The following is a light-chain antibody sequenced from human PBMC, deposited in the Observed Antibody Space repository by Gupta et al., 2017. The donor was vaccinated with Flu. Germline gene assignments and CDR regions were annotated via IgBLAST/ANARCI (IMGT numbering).Light chain of an antibody. J-gene: IGKJ5*01. Sequence: ATPGSPASIACSSSQCRLRRSRNNFVGWFLQKPGQAPQLLIYVGSNRAPGVPDRCRGSGSGTDFTLKIRRVEAEDVGVYYCKQAIQLPITFGQGTRLEIK. CDR3: KQAIQLPIT. V-gene: IGKV2-28*01. CDR1: QCRLRRSRNNF. CDR2: VGS.